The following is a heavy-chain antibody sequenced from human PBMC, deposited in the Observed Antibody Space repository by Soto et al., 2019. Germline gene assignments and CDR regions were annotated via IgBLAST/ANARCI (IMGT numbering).Heavy chain of an antibody. CDR2: IDWDDDK. D-gene: IGHD1-20*01. CDR1: GFSLSTSGMR. V-gene: IGHV2-70*04. J-gene: IGHJ6*02. Sequence: SGPTLVNPTQTLTLTCTFSGFSLSTSGMRVSWIRQPPGKALEWLARIDWDDDKFYSTSLKTRLTISKDTSKNQVVLTMTNMDPVDTATYYCARDRYNWNPSHYYGMDVWGQGTTVTVSS. CDR3: ARDRYNWNPSHYYGMDV.